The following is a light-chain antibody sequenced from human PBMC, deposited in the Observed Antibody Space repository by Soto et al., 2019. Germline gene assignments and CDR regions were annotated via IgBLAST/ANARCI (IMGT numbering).Light chain of an antibody. Sequence: QSVLTQPASVSGSPGQSITISCTGTSSDVGGYNYVSWYQQHPGKAPKLMIYDVSNRPSGVSNRFSGSKSGNTASLTISGLQAEDEADYYCSSYTSSSSVVFGTGTKVTV. J-gene: IGLJ1*01. V-gene: IGLV2-14*01. CDR2: DVS. CDR3: SSYTSSSSVV. CDR1: SSDVGGYNY.